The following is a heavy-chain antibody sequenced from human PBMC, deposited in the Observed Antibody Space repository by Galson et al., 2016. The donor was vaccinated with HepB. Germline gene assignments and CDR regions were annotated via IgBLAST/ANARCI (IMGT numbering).Heavy chain of an antibody. CDR3: AGRHSTTWKDGLDV. Sequence: SVKVSCKAVGGSFDYFVINWVRQTPGQGLEWMGRIIPLLGITNYAEKIKDRVTIIADKSTSTASMVLSGLSFDDTAVYFCAGRHSTTWKDGLDVWGRGTTVAVS. J-gene: IGHJ6*04. D-gene: IGHD1-1*01. CDR1: GGSFDYFV. V-gene: IGHV1-69*04. CDR2: IIPLLGIT.